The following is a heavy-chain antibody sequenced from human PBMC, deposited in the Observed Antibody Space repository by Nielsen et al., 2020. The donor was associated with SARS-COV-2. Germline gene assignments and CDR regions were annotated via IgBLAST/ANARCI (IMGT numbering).Heavy chain of an antibody. CDR2: IGGNGRNI. V-gene: IGHV3-48*03. CDR1: GFPFSSYE. Sequence: GESLKISCAASGFPFSSYEMNWVRQAPGKALEWLSYIGGNGRNIFYADSVKGRFTISRDNAKNSLYLQMNSLRAEDTAVYYCARESRYFDWLPPYYYYYGMDVWGQGTTVTVSS. CDR3: ARESRYFDWLPPYYYYYGMDV. D-gene: IGHD3-9*01. J-gene: IGHJ6*02.